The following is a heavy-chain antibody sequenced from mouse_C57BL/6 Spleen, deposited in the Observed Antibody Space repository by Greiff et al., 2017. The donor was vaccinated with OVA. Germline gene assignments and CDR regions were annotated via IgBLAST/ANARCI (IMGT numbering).Heavy chain of an antibody. CDR1: GYSITSGYS. CDR2: ISYDGSN. V-gene: IGHV3-6*01. J-gene: IGHJ3*01. D-gene: IGHD2-2*01. Sequence: EVQLQQSGPGLVKPSQSLSLTCSVTGYSITSGYSWNWIRQFPGNQLEWMGYISYDGSNNYNPSLKNRISITRDTSKNQFFLKLNSVTTEDTATYYCARVYGYDLGRFAYWGQGTLVTVSA. CDR3: ARVYGYDLGRFAY.